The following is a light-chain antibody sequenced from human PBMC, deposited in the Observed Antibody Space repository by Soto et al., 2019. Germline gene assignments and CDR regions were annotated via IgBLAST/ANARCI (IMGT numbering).Light chain of an antibody. J-gene: IGKJ5*01. CDR2: AAS. V-gene: IGKV1-9*01. CDR1: QGISSY. CDR3: QQLNSYPG. Sequence: DLQLTQSPSFLSASVGDRVTITCRASQGISSYLAWYQQKPGKAPKLLIYAASTLQSGVPSRFRGSGSGTEFTLTISSLQPEDFATYYCQQLNSYPGFGQGTRLEIK.